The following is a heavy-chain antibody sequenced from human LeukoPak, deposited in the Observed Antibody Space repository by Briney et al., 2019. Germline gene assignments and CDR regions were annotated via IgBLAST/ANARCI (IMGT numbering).Heavy chain of an antibody. CDR1: GFTFNNLA. CDR2: ISGSGDNT. J-gene: IGHJ4*02. CDR3: AKDRGYNYGLCDY. Sequence: GGSLRLSCAASGFTFNNLAMSWVRQAPGKGLEWVSAISGSGDNTYYADSVKGRFTISRDTSKNTLFLQMNSLRAEDTAVYYCAKDRGYNYGLCDYWGQGTLVTVSS. V-gene: IGHV3-23*01. D-gene: IGHD5-18*01.